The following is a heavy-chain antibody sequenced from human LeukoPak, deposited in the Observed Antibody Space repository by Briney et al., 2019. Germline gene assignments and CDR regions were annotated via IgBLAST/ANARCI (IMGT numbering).Heavy chain of an antibody. CDR2: ISSSSSSYI. Sequence: GGSLRLSCAASGFTFSSYSMNWVCQAPGKGLEWVSSISSSSSSYIYYADSVKGRFTVSRDNSKNTLYLQMNSLRAEDTAVYYCARQLGSWSEYRNYYYYMDVWGKGTTVTISS. CDR1: GFTFSSYS. V-gene: IGHV3-21*04. D-gene: IGHD6-13*01. J-gene: IGHJ6*03. CDR3: ARQLGSWSEYRNYYYYMDV.